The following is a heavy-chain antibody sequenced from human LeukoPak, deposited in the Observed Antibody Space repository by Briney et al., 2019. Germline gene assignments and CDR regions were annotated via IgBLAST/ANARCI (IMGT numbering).Heavy chain of an antibody. CDR1: GGSFSGYY. D-gene: IGHD6-19*01. V-gene: IGHV3-66*01. CDR3: ARGFPVVAGNFDY. Sequence: PSETPSLTCAVYGGSFSGYYWSWIRQPPGKGLEWVSVIYSGGSTYYAGSVKGRFTISRDTFKNTLYLQMNSLRAEDTAVYYCARGFPVVAGNFDYWGQGTLVTVSS. J-gene: IGHJ4*02. CDR2: IYSGGST.